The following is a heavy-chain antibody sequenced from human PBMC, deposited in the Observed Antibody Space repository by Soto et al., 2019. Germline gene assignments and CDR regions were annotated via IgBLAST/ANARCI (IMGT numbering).Heavy chain of an antibody. V-gene: IGHV1-8*01. CDR1: GYTFTSYD. D-gene: IGHD1-7*01. CDR3: ARSARYGITGTTYSYYGMDV. J-gene: IGHJ6*02. Sequence: GASVKVSCKASGYTFTSYDINWVRQATGQGLEWMGWMNPNSGNTGYAQKFQGRVTMTRNTSISTAYMELSSLRSEDTAVYYCARSARYGITGTTYSYYGMDVWGQGTTVTVSS. CDR2: MNPNSGNT.